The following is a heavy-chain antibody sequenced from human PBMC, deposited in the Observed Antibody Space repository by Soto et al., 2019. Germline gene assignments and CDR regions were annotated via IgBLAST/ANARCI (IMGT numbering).Heavy chain of an antibody. CDR2: INAGNGNT. J-gene: IGHJ4*02. CDR3: ARGAPSGRFGRGYLFGGGIDY. CDR1: GYTFTSYA. V-gene: IGHV1-3*01. D-gene: IGHD3-3*01. Sequence: QVQLVQSGAEVKKPGASVKVSCKASGYTFTSYAMHWVRQAPGQRLEWMGWINAGNGNTKYSQKFQGRVTITRDTSASKAYMELSSLRSEDTAVYYCARGAPSGRFGRGYLFGGGIDYWGQGTLVTVSS.